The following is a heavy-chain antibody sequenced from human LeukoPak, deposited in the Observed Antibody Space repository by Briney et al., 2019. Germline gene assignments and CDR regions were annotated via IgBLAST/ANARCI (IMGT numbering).Heavy chain of an antibody. Sequence: KPSETLSLTCTVSGYSISSGYYWGWIRQPPGKGLEWIGSLYHSGSTYYNPSLKSRVTISVDTSKNQFSLKLSSVTAADTAVYYCARVAPDAAFDIWGQGTMVTVSS. CDR2: LYHSGST. D-gene: IGHD3-3*02. CDR1: GYSISSGYY. CDR3: ARVAPDAAFDI. V-gene: IGHV4-38-2*02. J-gene: IGHJ3*02.